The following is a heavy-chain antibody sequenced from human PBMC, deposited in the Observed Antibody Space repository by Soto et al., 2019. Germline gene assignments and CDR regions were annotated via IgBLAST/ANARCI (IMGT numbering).Heavy chain of an antibody. J-gene: IGHJ3*02. D-gene: IGHD2-21*02. CDR2: IYPGDSDT. Sequence: GGSLRLSCKGSGYSFTSYWIGWVRQMPGKGLEWMGIIYPGDSDTRYSPSFQGQVTISADKSISTAYLQWSSLKASDTAMYYCARGVPLYCGGDCDDAFDIWGQGTMVTVSS. CDR1: GYSFTSYW. CDR3: ARGVPLYCGGDCDDAFDI. V-gene: IGHV5-51*01.